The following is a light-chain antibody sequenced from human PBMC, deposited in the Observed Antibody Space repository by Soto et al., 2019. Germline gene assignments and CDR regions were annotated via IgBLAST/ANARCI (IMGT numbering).Light chain of an antibody. V-gene: IGLV1-40*01. CDR2: GNS. CDR3: QSYDSSLPYV. CDR1: SSNIGAGYD. J-gene: IGLJ1*01. Sequence: SVLTQPPSVSGAPGQRVTISCTGSSSNIGAGYDVHWYQQLPGTAPKLLIYGNSNRPSGVPDRFSGSKSGTSASLAITGLQAEDEADYYCQSYDSSLPYVFGTGTKVTVL.